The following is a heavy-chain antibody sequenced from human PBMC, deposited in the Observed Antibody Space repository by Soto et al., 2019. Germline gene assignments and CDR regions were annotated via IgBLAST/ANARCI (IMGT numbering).Heavy chain of an antibody. J-gene: IGHJ4*02. Sequence: QVHLVQSGAEVKKPGASVKVSCQGSGYAFTTYGITWVRQAPGQGLGWMGWNSAHNGNTNYAQKLQGTVTVTSDTTTSTAYMELRSLRYDDTAVYYCARGRYGDYWGQGALVTVSS. D-gene: IGHD1-1*01. V-gene: IGHV1-18*01. CDR3: ARGRYGDY. CDR2: NSAHNGNT. CDR1: GYAFTTYG.